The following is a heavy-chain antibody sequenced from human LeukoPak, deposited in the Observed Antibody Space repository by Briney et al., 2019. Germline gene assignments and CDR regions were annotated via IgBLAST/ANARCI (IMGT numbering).Heavy chain of an antibody. V-gene: IGHV3-73*01. CDR3: TRRRCSSTSCYGGYYGMDV. CDR1: GFTFSGSA. J-gene: IGHJ6*04. D-gene: IGHD2-2*01. Sequence: PGGSLRLSCAASGFTFSGSAMHWVRHASGKGLEWVGRIRSKANTYATAYAASVKGRFTISRDDSKNTAYLQMNSLKTEDTAVYYCTRRRCSSTSCYGGYYGMDVWGKGTTVTVSS. CDR2: IRSKANTYAT.